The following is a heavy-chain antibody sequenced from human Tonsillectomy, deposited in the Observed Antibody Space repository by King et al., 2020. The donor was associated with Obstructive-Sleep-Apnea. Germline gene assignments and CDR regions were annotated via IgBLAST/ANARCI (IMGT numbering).Heavy chain of an antibody. CDR3: ARGGYSYGYGY. D-gene: IGHD5-18*01. J-gene: IGHJ4*02. CDR2: INDSGST. CDR1: GGSFSGYY. Sequence: VQLQQWGAGLLKPSETLSLTCAVYGGSFSGYYWSWIRQPPGKGLEWIGEINDSGSTNYNPSLKSRVTISVDTSKNQFSVKMSSVTAADTAVYYCARGGYSYGYGYWGQGTLVTVSS. V-gene: IGHV4-34*01.